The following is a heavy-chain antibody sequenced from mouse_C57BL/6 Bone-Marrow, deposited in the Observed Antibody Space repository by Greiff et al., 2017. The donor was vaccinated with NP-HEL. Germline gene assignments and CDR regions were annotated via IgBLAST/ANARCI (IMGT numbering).Heavy chain of an antibody. D-gene: IGHD1-1*01. CDR2: INYDGSST. CDR3: ARDPRTTVVDWYFDV. Sequence: EVNLVESEGGLVQPGRSMKLSCTASGFTFSDYYMAWVRQVPEKGLEWVANINYDGSSTYYLDSLKSRFIISRDNAKNILYLQMSSLKSEDTATYYCARDPRTTVVDWYFDVWGTGTTVTVSS. CDR1: GFTFSDYY. V-gene: IGHV5-16*01. J-gene: IGHJ1*03.